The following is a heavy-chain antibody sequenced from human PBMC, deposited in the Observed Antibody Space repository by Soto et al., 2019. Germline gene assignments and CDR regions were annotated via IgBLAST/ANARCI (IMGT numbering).Heavy chain of an antibody. CDR2: ISGSGGST. CDR1: GFTFSSYA. Sequence: GGSLRLSCAASGFTFSSYAMSWVRQAPGKGLEWVSAISGSGGSTYYADSVKGRSTISRDNSKNTLYLQMNSLRAEDTAVYYCAKDLFAAAENEGIDPWGQGTLVTVSS. D-gene: IGHD6-13*01. CDR3: AKDLFAAAENEGIDP. V-gene: IGHV3-23*01. J-gene: IGHJ5*02.